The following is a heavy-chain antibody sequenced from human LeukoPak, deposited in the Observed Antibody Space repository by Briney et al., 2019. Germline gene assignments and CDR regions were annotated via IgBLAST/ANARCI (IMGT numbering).Heavy chain of an antibody. CDR1: GFTFRDYY. D-gene: IGHD5-18*01. Sequence: GGSLRLSCEASGFTFRDYYMSWIRQAPGKGMEWLSYIRSSVSSIHYADSVKDRFTISRDNAKNSLYLQINNLRGEDTAMYYCARYTATASLRAFDYWGPGIQVTVSS. CDR3: ARYTATASLRAFDY. J-gene: IGHJ4*02. V-gene: IGHV3-11*01. CDR2: IRSSVSSI.